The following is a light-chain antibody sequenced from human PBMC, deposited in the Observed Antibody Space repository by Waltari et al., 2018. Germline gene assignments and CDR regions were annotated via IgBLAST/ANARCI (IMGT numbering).Light chain of an antibody. CDR2: DAS. J-gene: IGKJ1*01. V-gene: IGKV3-20*01. CDR3: QKYVSLPAT. Sequence: SCRARQSVRRSLAWYQQKPGQAPRLLIYDASSRATGIPDRFSGSGSGTDFSLTISRLEPEDSAVYYCQKYVSLPATFGQGTKVEIK. CDR1: QSVRRS.